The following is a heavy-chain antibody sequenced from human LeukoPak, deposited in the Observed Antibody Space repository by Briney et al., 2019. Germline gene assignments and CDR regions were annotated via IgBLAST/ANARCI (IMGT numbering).Heavy chain of an antibody. D-gene: IGHD3-22*01. V-gene: IGHV1-2*02. CDR2: INPNSGGT. J-gene: IGHJ4*02. CDR1: GYTFTGYY. CDR3: ARGLATFYDSSDYEFAF. Sequence: ASVKVSCKASGYTFTGYYMHWVRQAPGQGLEWMGWINPNSGGTNYAQKFQGRVTMTRDTSTSTVYMELSRLRSDDTAVYFCARGLATFYDSSDYEFAFWGQGTLVTVSS.